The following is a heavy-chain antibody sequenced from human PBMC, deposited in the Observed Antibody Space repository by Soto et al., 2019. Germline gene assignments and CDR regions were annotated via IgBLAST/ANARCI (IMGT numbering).Heavy chain of an antibody. V-gene: IGHV2-5*02. CDR3: AHVVLMITFGGAPDYFDY. Sequence: SGPTLVNPTQTLTLTCTFSGFSLSTSGVGVGWIRQPPGKALEWLALIYWDDDKRYSPSLKSRLTITKDTSKNQVVLTMTNMDPVDTATYYCAHVVLMITFGGAPDYFDYWGQGTLVTVSS. CDR1: GFSLSTSGVG. CDR2: IYWDDDK. D-gene: IGHD3-16*01. J-gene: IGHJ4*02.